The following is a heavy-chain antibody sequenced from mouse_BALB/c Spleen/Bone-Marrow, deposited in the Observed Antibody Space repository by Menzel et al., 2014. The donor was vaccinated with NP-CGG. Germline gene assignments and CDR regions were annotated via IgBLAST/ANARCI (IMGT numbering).Heavy chain of an antibody. CDR2: IDPENGDT. Sequence: EVKLVESGAELVRSGASVKLSCTGSGFNIKDSYIHWVKQRPGQGLEWIGWIDPENGDTEYAPKFQGKATMTADTSSNTAYLQLSRLTSEDRANYYPPPKGNCGWGYWGQGTSGTNSS. D-gene: IGHD2-1*01. J-gene: IGHJ4*01. CDR1: GFNIKDSY. CDR3: PPKGNCGWGY. V-gene: IGHV14-4*02.